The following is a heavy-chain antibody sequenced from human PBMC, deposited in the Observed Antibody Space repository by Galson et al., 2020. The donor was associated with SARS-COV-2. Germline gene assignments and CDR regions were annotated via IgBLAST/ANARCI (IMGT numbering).Heavy chain of an antibody. V-gene: IGHV5-51*01. D-gene: IGHD6-19*01. CDR3: ARHGASSGWYEGIDY. J-gene: IGHJ4*02. CDR2: IYPDDSYT. Sequence: GESLNISCKASRYSFTNYWIGWVRQMPGKGLEWMGVIYPDDSYTIYSPSFQGQVTISADKSITTAYLQWSGLKASDTAMYYCARHGASSGWYEGIDYWGQGTLVAVSS. CDR1: RYSFTNYW.